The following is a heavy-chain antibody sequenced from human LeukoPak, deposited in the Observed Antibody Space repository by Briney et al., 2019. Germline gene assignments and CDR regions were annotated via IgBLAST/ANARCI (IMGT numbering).Heavy chain of an antibody. CDR3: TREADPAFSASSSPDF. CDR1: GFCFSNFW. D-gene: IGHD6-6*01. J-gene: IGHJ4*02. V-gene: IGHV3-74*01. CDR2: IKTDGSIT. Sequence: GGSLRLSCAASGFCFSNFWMHWVRQAPGKGLEWVSRIKTDGSITAYADSVKGRFTISRDNAKNTLYLHMNSLKGEGTATYFCTREADPAFSASSSPDFWGQGTPVTVS.